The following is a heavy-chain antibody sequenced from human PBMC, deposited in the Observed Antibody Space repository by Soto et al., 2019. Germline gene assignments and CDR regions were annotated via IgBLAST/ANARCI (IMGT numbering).Heavy chain of an antibody. CDR1: GDSVSTNSAT. Sequence: QEQLQQSGPGLVKPSQTLSLTCAISGDSVSTNSATWDWIRQTRSRGLEWLGRTYYRSKWYNDYAVSVKGRITINPDTSNNQLSLQLNSVTPDDTAVYYCARLIGNSWLDSWGQGTMVTVSS. V-gene: IGHV6-1*01. CDR2: TYYRSKWYN. D-gene: IGHD2-8*01. CDR3: ARLIGNSWLDS. J-gene: IGHJ5*01.